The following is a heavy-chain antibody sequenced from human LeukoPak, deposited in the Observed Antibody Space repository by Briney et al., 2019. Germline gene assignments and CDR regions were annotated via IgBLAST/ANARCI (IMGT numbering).Heavy chain of an antibody. D-gene: IGHD3-9*01. J-gene: IGHJ4*02. Sequence: SETLSLTCTVSGGSISSYYWSWIRQPPGKGLEWIGCFHYSGTTNYNPSLKSRVTISLDTSKNQFSLKLNSVTAADTAVYFCAKSYYSILTGYYHYFDYWGQGTLVTVSS. V-gene: IGHV4-59*01. CDR1: GGSISSYY. CDR3: AKSYYSILTGYYHYFDY. CDR2: FHYSGTT.